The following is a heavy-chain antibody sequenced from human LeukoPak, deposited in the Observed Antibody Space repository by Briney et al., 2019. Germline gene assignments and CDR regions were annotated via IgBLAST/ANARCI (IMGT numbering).Heavy chain of an antibody. Sequence: GGSLRLSCAASGFTVSSNYMSWVRQAPGKGLEWVSVIYSGGSTYYADSVKGRFTISRDNAKNSLYLQMNSLRAEDTALYYCAKDIVATIRAFDYWGQGTLVTVSS. V-gene: IGHV3-53*05. CDR3: AKDIVATIRAFDY. CDR2: IYSGGST. CDR1: GFTVSSNY. J-gene: IGHJ4*02. D-gene: IGHD5-12*01.